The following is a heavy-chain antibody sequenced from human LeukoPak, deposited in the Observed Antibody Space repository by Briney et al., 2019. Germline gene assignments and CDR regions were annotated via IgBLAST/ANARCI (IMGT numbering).Heavy chain of an antibody. CDR3: ARGVVAYCGGDCPDDAFDI. CDR2: ISAYNGNT. V-gene: IGHV1-18*01. J-gene: IGHJ3*02. D-gene: IGHD2-21*02. Sequence: GASVKVSCKASGYTFTSYGISWVRQAPGQGLEWMGWISAYNGNTNYAQKLQGRVTMTTDTSTSTAYMELRSLRSVDTAVYYCARGVVAYCGGDCPDDAFDIWGQGTMVTVSS. CDR1: GYTFTSYG.